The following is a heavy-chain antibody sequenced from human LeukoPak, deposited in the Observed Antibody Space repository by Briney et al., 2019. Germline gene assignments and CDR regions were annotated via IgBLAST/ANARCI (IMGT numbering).Heavy chain of an antibody. CDR2: IKQEGSEK. CDR3: ARGSRYSGYDWDYYYYGMDV. V-gene: IGHV3-7*01. Sequence: GGSLRLSCGAPGFTFSSHLMRWVRPGPGEGLGGVGKIKQEGSEKYYVDSVKGRFTISRDNAKNSLYLQMNSLRAEDTTVYYCARGSRYSGYDWDYYYYGMDVWGQGTTVTVSS. J-gene: IGHJ6*02. CDR1: GFTFSSHL. D-gene: IGHD5-12*01.